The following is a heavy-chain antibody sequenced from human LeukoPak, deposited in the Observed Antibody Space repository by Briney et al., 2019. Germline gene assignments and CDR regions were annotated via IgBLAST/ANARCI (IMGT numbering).Heavy chain of an antibody. CDR2: ISISGDDT. D-gene: IGHD2-15*01. J-gene: IGHJ4*02. CDR3: ARDVRPFLATCYFDY. CDR1: GFPFSGHA. V-gene: IGHV3-23*01. Sequence: TGGSLRLSCVVSGFPFSGHAMSWVRQAPGKGLEWVSAISISGDDTLYADSVKGRFTISRDNPKNTLYLQMSSLRAEDTAVYYCARDVRPFLATCYFDYWGQGTLVTVSS.